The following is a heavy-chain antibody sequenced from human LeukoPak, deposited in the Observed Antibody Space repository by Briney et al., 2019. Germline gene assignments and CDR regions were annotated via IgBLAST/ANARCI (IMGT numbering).Heavy chain of an antibody. CDR2: IIPILGIA. V-gene: IGHV1-69*04. CDR3: AREPGDGYNLDY. J-gene: IGHJ4*02. Sequence: SVKVSCKASGGTFSSYTISWVRQAPGQGLEWMGRIIPILGIANYAQKFQGRVTITADKSTSTAYMELSSLRSEDTAVYYCAREPGDGYNLDYWGQGTLGTVSS. CDR1: GGTFSSYT. D-gene: IGHD5-24*01.